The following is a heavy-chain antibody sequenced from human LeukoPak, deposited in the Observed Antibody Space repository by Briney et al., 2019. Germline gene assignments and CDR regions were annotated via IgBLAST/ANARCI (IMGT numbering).Heavy chain of an antibody. CDR3: ARQSAGKVNDI. V-gene: IGHV4-59*08. J-gene: IGHJ3*02. CDR1: GASISSYY. CDR2: IYYSGST. D-gene: IGHD6-19*01. Sequence: SETLSLTCTVSGASISSYYWSWIRQPPGKGLEWIGYIYYSGSTNYNPSLKSRVTISVDTSKNQFSLKLSSVTAADTAVYYCARQSAGKVNDIWGQGTMVTVSS.